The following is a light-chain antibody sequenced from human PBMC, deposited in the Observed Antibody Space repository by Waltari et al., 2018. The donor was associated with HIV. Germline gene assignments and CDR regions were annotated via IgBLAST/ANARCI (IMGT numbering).Light chain of an antibody. CDR1: QSVSTY. CDR2: DAS. CDR3: QQRSNWPPAPT. V-gene: IGKV3-11*01. Sequence: IVLTQSPATLSLSPGERAPLSCRASQSVSTYLAWYQQKSGQSPRLLIYDASIRATGIPARFSGSGSGTDFTLTISSLEPEDFAVYYCQQRSNWPPAPTFGGGTKVEIK. J-gene: IGKJ4*01.